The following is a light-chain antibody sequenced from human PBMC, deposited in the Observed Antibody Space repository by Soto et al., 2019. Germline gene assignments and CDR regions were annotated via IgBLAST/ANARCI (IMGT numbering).Light chain of an antibody. CDR2: EVN. V-gene: IGLV2-23*02. J-gene: IGLJ1*01. Sequence: QSVLTQRASVSGSPGQSITISCTGTTSDVGSYDSVSWYQHHPGKAPKLMIYEVNKRPSGVSIRFSGSKSGNTASLTISGLQAEDEADYYCCSYAGTSYVFGAGTKVTV. CDR1: TSDVGSYDS. CDR3: CSYAGTSYV.